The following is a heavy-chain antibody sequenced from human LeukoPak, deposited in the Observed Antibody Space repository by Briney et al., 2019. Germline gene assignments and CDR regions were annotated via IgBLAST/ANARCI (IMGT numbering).Heavy chain of an antibody. J-gene: IGHJ3*02. CDR3: AGAYCGGDCYSGRTFDI. CDR1: GASISSSYW. CDR2: VYHSGST. D-gene: IGHD2-21*02. V-gene: IGHV4-4*02. Sequence: SQTLSLTYAVAGASISSSYWWSWVRQPPGKGLEWIGEVYHSGSTNYSPSLKSRVTLSVDKSKNQFSLRLSSVTAADTAVYYCAGAYCGGDCYSGRTFDIWGQGTMVTVSS.